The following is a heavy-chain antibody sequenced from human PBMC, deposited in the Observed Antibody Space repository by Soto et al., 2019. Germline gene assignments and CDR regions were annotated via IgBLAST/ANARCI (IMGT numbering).Heavy chain of an antibody. CDR3: AKDALRPRIVVVPAAPWDNYYYYMDV. Sequence: PGGSLRLSCAASGFTFSSYSMNWVRQAPGKELEWVSYISSSSSTTYYADSVKGRFTISRDNAKNTLYLQMNSLRDEDTAVYYCAKDALRPRIVVVPAAPWDNYYYYMDVWGKGTTVTVSS. V-gene: IGHV3-48*02. CDR1: GFTFSSYS. J-gene: IGHJ6*03. CDR2: ISSSSSTT. D-gene: IGHD2-2*01.